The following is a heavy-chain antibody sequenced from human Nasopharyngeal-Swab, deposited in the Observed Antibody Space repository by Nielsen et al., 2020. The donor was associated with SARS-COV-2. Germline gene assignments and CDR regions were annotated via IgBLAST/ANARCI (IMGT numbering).Heavy chain of an antibody. D-gene: IGHD2-15*01. J-gene: IGHJ4*02. CDR2: IGTAGDT. CDR1: GFTFSSYD. V-gene: IGHV3-13*01. Sequence: GESLKISCAASGFTFSSYDMHWVRQATGKGLEWVSAIGTAGDTYYPGSVKGRFTISRDNAKNSLYLQMNSLRDEDTALYYCARGLFDGGYQFALDYWGQGTLVTVSS. CDR3: ARGLFDGGYQFALDY.